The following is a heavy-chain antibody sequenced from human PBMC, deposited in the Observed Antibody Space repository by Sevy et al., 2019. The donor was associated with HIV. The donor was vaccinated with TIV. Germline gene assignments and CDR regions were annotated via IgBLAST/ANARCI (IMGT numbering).Heavy chain of an antibody. CDR1: GFTFSHYA. CDR3: ARERSESYSGH. CDR2: ISGSGDRT. J-gene: IGHJ4*02. V-gene: IGHV3-23*01. D-gene: IGHD1-26*01. Sequence: GGSLRLSCAASGFTFSHYAMSWVRQTPEKGLEWVSAISGSGDRTNYADSVKGRFTISRDNSKNTLYLQMNRLRVEDTAIYFCARERSESYSGHWGQGALVTVSS.